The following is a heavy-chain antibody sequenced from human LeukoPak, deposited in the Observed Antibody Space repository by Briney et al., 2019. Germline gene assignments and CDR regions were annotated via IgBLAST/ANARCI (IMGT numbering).Heavy chain of an antibody. CDR3: TTAGAGAADRFFDL. V-gene: IGHV3-15*01. CDR1: GLVFTNAW. J-gene: IGHJ2*01. D-gene: IGHD1-1*01. Sequence: GGSLRLSCAASGLVFTNAWMTWVRQAPGKGLEWVGRIKSKIDGGTTDYAAPVKGRFSISRDDSKNTMYLQMNSLKTEDTAVYYCTTAGAGAADRFFDLWGRGTLVTISS. CDR2: IKSKIDGGTT.